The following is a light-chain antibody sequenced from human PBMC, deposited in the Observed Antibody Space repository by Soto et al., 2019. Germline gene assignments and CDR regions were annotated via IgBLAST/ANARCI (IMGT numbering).Light chain of an antibody. J-gene: IGKJ2*01. Sequence: EIVLTQSPGTLSLSPGERATLSCRASQSVTSNYLAWYQQKPGQAPRLLLYLASSRATGIPDRFSGSGSGTDFTLTISRLEPEDFVVYYCQQYFSSPHTFGQGTKLEIK. V-gene: IGKV3-20*01. CDR2: LAS. CDR3: QQYFSSPHT. CDR1: QSVTSNY.